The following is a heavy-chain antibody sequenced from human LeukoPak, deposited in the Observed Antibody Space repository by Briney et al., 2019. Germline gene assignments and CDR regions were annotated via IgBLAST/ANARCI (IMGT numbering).Heavy chain of an antibody. CDR2: ISSSSSTI. Sequence: GGSLRLSCAASGFTFSSYSMNWVRQAPGKGLEWVSYISSSSSTIYYADSVKGRFTISRDNPKNSLYLQMNSESAEDTAVYYCAERGITMIGGVWGKGTTVTISS. J-gene: IGHJ6*04. CDR1: GFTFSSYS. V-gene: IGHV3-48*01. D-gene: IGHD3-10*02. CDR3: AERGITMIGGV.